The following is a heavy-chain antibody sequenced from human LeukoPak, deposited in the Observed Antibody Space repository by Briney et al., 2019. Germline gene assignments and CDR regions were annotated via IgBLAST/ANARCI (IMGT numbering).Heavy chain of an antibody. V-gene: IGHV4-31*03. CDR3: ARVASSSWFRDGYYGMDV. CDR2: IYSTGSI. D-gene: IGHD6-13*01. Sequence: SQTLSLTCTVSGGSISSGGYYWSWIRQHPGKGLEWIGYIYSTGSINYNPSLQSRVTISVDTSKNQFSLKLRSVTAADTAVYYCARVASSSWFRDGYYGMDVWGQGTTVTVSS. CDR1: GGSISSGGYY. J-gene: IGHJ6*02.